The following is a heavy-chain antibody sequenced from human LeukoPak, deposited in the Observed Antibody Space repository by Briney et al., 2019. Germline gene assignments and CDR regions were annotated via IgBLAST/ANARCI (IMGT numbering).Heavy chain of an antibody. Sequence: PSETLSLTCSVSGYSISSGYYWGWIRQPPGKGLEWIGYIYYSGSTNYNPSLKSRVTISVDTSKNQFSLKLSSVTAADTAVYYCANGRMIVDYWGQGTLVTVSS. CDR1: GYSISSGYY. V-gene: IGHV4-61*05. CDR2: IYYSGST. J-gene: IGHJ4*02. D-gene: IGHD3-22*01. CDR3: ANGRMIVDY.